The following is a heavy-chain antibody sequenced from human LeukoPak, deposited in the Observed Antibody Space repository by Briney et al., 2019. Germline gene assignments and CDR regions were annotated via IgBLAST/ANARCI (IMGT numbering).Heavy chain of an antibody. Sequence: GGSLRLSCAASGFTFSSYEMNWVRQAPGKGLEWVSYISSSGTTIYYAASVKGRFTISRDNAKNSLYLQMNSLRAEDTAVYYCARGYGSGSSHIDYWGQGTLVTVSS. D-gene: IGHD3-10*01. CDR1: GFTFSSYE. J-gene: IGHJ4*02. CDR2: ISSSGTTI. CDR3: ARGYGSGSSHIDY. V-gene: IGHV3-48*03.